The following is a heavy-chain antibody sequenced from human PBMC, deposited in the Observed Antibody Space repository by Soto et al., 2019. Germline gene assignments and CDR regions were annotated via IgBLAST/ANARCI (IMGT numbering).Heavy chain of an antibody. J-gene: IGHJ5*02. CDR2: ISGYNGNT. Sequence: ASVKVSCKASGYTFTNYGITWVRQAPGQGLEWMGWISGYNGNTNYAQKFQGRLTMTMDTSSSTAYMELSSLTSDDTAVYYCARVPASLDPWGQGTLVTVSS. CDR1: GYTFTNYG. V-gene: IGHV1-18*01. CDR3: ARVPASLDP.